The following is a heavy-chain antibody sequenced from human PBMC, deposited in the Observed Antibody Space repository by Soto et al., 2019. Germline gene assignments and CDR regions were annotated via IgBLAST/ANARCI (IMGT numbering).Heavy chain of an antibody. CDR2: LNAGNGNT. J-gene: IGHJ4*02. CDR3: ARDSPSIGY. CDR1: GYTFTSYA. Sequence: GASVKVSCKASGYTFTSYAMHWVRQAPGQRLEWMGWLNAGNGNTKYSQKFQGRVTITRDTSASTAYMELSSLRSEDTAVYYCARDSPSIGYWGQVTLVTVSS. V-gene: IGHV1-3*01.